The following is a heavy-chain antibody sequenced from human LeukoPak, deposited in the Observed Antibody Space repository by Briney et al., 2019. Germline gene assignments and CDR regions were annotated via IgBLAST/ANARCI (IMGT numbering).Heavy chain of an antibody. D-gene: IGHD6-19*01. CDR2: ISTSSNYI. V-gene: IGHV3-21*01. CDR3: ARGEESSGWRGAAFDI. Sequence: GGSLRLSCAASGFTFNNYNMNWVRQAPGKGLEWVSSISTSSNYIYYADSVKGRFTISRDNAKNSLYLQMNSLRAEDTALYYCARGEESSGWRGAAFDIWGQGTVVTVSS. J-gene: IGHJ3*02. CDR1: GFTFNNYN.